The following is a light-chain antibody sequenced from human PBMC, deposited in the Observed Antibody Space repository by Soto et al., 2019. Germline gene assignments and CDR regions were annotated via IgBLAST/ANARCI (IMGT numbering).Light chain of an antibody. CDR1: SSDVGTYNY. Sequence: QSALTQPASVSGSPGQSGTISCTGTSSDVGTYNYASWYQQHPAKVPKLMIYHVSNRPSGVSDRFSGSKSGNTASLTISGLQAEDEADYYCYSYTTRSTDVFGTGTKVTVL. J-gene: IGLJ1*01. V-gene: IGLV2-14*01. CDR3: YSYTTRSTDV. CDR2: HVS.